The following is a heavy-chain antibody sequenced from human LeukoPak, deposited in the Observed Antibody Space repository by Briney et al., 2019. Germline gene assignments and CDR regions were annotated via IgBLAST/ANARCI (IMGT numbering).Heavy chain of an antibody. J-gene: IGHJ4*02. CDR1: GFTFSDHY. Sequence: GGSLRLSCAASGFTFSDHYMDWVRQAPGKGLEWVGRIRNKANSYTTEYAASVKGRFTVSRDDSKNSMYLQMNSLITEDTAVYYCGRAGLYNPLDYWGQGTLVTVSS. D-gene: IGHD2-2*02. CDR3: GRAGLYNPLDY. CDR2: IRNKANSYTT. V-gene: IGHV3-72*01.